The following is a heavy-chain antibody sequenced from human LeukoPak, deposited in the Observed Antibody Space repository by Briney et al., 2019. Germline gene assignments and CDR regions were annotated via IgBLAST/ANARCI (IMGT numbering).Heavy chain of an antibody. D-gene: IGHD5-18*01. CDR3: ARGGSDTAMAHDY. CDR2: INRDGSRT. J-gene: IGHJ4*02. V-gene: IGHV3-74*01. Sequence: PGGSLRLSCAASGFTFSNHWMHWVRQAQGKGLMWVSRINRDGSRTDYADSVKGRFTISRDDAKNTLYLQVNSLRAEDTAVYFCARGGSDTAMAHDYWGQGTLVTVSS. CDR1: GFTFSNHW.